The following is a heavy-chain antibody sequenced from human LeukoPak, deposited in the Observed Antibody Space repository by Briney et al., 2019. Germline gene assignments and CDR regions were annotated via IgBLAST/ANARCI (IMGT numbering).Heavy chain of an antibody. CDR2: IKQHGSEK. Sequence: EGSLRLSCAASGFTFSSNWMSWVRQAPGKGLEWVANIKQHGSEKYYVDSVKGRFTISRDNAKNSLYLQMNSLRDEDTAVYYCAREGGESYGMDVWGKGTTVTVSS. V-gene: IGHV3-7*03. CDR1: GFTFSSNW. D-gene: IGHD3-10*01. J-gene: IGHJ6*04. CDR3: AREGGESYGMDV.